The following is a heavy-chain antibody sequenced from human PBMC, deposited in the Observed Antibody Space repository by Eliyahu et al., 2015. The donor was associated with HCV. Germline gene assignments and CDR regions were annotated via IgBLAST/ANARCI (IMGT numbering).Heavy chain of an antibody. CDR3: SSGGGGIAVAGTGGWFDP. Sequence: QVQLQESGPGLVKPSETLSLTCSVXGGSITTXYWSWIRQPPGKGLEWIGYIHYSGSTTYNPSLKSRVTMSLDTSKNQVSLKLSSVAAVDTAVYYCSSGGGGIAVAGTGGWFDPWGQGTLVTVSS. CDR1: GGSITTXY. J-gene: IGHJ5*02. V-gene: IGHV4-59*01. CDR2: IHYSGST. D-gene: IGHD6-19*01.